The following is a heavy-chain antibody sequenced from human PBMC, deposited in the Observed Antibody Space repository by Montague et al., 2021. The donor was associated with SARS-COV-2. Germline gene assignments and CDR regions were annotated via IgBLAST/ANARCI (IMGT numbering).Heavy chain of an antibody. D-gene: IGHD2-21*02. CDR3: ARVHIVVVTAMRYFDL. CDR1: GGSISSGGYY. V-gene: IGHV4-31*03. CDR2: IYYSGST. J-gene: IGHJ2*01. Sequence: TLSLTCTVSGGSISSGGYYWSWIRQHPGKGLEWTGYIYYSGSTYYNPSLKSRVTISVDTSKNQFSLKLSSVTAADTAVYYCARVHIVVVTAMRYFDLWGRGTLVTGSS.